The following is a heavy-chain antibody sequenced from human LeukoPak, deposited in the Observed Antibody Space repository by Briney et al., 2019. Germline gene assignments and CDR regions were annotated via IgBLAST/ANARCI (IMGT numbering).Heavy chain of an antibody. CDR1: GFTFSGSA. Sequence: GGSLKLSCAASGFTFSGSAMHWVRQASGKGLEWVGRIRSKANSYATAYAASVKGRFTISRDDSKNTAYLQMNSLKTEDTAVYYCTRRLESYYYGSGSQIWGQGTLVTVSS. J-gene: IGHJ4*02. CDR3: TRRLESYYYGSGSQI. V-gene: IGHV3-73*01. CDR2: IRSKANSYAT. D-gene: IGHD3-10*01.